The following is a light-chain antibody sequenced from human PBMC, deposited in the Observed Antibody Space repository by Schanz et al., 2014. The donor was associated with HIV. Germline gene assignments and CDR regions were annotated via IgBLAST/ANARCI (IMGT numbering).Light chain of an antibody. CDR3: QQYDTWPPYT. V-gene: IGKV3D-15*01. J-gene: IGKJ2*01. CDR1: QSVSSN. Sequence: EIVMTQSPVTLSVSPGERATLSCRASQSVSSNLAWYQQNPGHAPRLLFYGASSRATGIPDRFSGSGSGTDFTLTISRLEPEDFAVYYCQQYDTWPPYTFGQGTKLDI. CDR2: GAS.